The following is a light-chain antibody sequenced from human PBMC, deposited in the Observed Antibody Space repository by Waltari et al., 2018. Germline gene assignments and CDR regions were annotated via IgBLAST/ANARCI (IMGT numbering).Light chain of an antibody. CDR2: GAA. V-gene: IGKV3-20*01. J-gene: IGKJ3*01. Sequence: DIVLTQSPATLSLSPGERATLSCRASQSFSASYLAWYQQNPGQAPRPHIHGAASRATGIPDRFSGSGSGTDFTLTISSLEPEDFAVYYCQHYGTSPPFTFGPGTKVDIK. CDR1: QSFSASY. CDR3: QHYGTSPPFT.